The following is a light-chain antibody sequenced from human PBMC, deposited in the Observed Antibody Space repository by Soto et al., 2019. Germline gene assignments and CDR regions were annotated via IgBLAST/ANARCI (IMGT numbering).Light chain of an antibody. CDR2: AAS. CDR1: QDISSS. J-gene: IGKJ1*01. CDR3: QQSYVTPWT. Sequence: DIQMTQPPSSLSASIGDRVTISCRASQDISSSLNWYQHKSGKAPKLLIYAASGLHSGVPSRFSGSGSGTDFTLTISSLQPEDFATYYCQQSYVTPWTFGQGTKVDIK. V-gene: IGKV1-39*01.